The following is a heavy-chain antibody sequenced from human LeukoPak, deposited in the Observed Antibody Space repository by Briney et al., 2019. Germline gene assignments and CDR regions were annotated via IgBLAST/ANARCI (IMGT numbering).Heavy chain of an antibody. J-gene: IGHJ6*03. D-gene: IGHD3-3*01. CDR2: ISSSGSTI. Sequence: PGGSLRLSCAASGFTFSDYYMGWIRQAPGKGLEWVSYISSSGSTIYYADSVKGRFTISRDNAKNSLYLQMNSLRAEDMALSYCAKASGKSDCLCMHVWGKRTTVPVSS. CDR1: GFTFSDYY. CDR3: AKASGKSDCLCMHV. V-gene: IGHV3-11*04.